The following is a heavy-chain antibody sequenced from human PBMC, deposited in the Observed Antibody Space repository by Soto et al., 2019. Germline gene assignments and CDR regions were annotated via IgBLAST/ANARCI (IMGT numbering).Heavy chain of an antibody. CDR3: ARVRKESRSWHFDY. Sequence: SVNVSCKASGGTFSSYTIGWVRQAPGQGLEWMGRIIPILGIANYAQKFQGRVTITADKSTSTAYMELSSLRSEDTAVYYCARVRKESRSWHFDYWGQGTLVTVSS. D-gene: IGHD6-13*01. CDR1: GGTFSSYT. CDR2: IIPILGIA. J-gene: IGHJ4*02. V-gene: IGHV1-69*02.